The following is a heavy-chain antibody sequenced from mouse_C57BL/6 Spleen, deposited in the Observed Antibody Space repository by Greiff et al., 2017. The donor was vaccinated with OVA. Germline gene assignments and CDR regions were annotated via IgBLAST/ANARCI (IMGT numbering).Heavy chain of an antibody. D-gene: IGHD2-5*01. V-gene: IGHV1-26*01. J-gene: IGHJ4*01. Sequence: VQLKQSGPELVKPGASVKISCKASGYTFTDYYMNWVKQSHGKSLEWIGDINPNNGGTSYNQKFKGKATLTVDKSSSTAYMELRSLTSEDSAVYYCARSSNYGYYYAMDYWGQGTSVTVSS. CDR3: ARSSNYGYYYAMDY. CDR2: INPNNGGT. CDR1: GYTFTDYY.